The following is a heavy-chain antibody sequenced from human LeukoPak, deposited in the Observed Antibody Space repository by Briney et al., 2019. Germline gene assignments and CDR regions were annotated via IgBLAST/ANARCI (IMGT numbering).Heavy chain of an antibody. D-gene: IGHD4-17*01. CDR2: MNPNSGNT. J-gene: IGHJ6*02. Sequence: ASVKVSCKASGYTFTSYAINWVRQATGQGLEWMGWMNPNSGNTGYAQKFQGRVTITRNTSISTAYMELSSLRSEDTAVYYCARDHGDYGDYVPNTYYYYGMDVWGQGTTVTVSS. CDR1: GYTFTSYA. CDR3: ARDHGDYGDYVPNTYYYYGMDV. V-gene: IGHV1-8*03.